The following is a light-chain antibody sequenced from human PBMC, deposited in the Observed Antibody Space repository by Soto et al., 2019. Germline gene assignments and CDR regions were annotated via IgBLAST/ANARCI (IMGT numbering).Light chain of an antibody. CDR2: LAS. CDR3: HQRQSWPRT. J-gene: IGKJ1*01. V-gene: IGKV3-11*01. CDR1: QAVNTR. Sequence: EIVLTQSPATLSSFTGARVTLSCRASQAVNTRLAWYQHKPGQAPRLLIYLASNRAAGVPARFSGSGSGTDFTLTISDVEPEDFAVYYCHQRQSWPRTFGQGTKVDIK.